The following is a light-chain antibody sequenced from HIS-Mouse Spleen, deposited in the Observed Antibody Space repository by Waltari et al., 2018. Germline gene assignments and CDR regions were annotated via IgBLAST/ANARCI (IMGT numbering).Light chain of an antibody. J-gene: IGKJ4*02. CDR3: QQYNNWPLT. CDR2: GPS. CDR1: QSVSSN. Sequence: EIVMTQSPATLSVSPGERATLSCRASQSVSSNLAWYQQKPGQAPRLLISGPSTRATGIPARFSGGGAGTEFTLTISSLQSEDFSVYYCQQYNNWPLTFGGGTKVEIK. V-gene: IGKV3-15*01.